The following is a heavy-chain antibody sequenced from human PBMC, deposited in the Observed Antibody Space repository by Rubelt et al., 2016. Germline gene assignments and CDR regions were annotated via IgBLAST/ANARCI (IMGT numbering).Heavy chain of an antibody. V-gene: IGHV4-39*01. CDR1: GGSIRSSSYY. Sequence: QLQLQESGPGLVKPSETLSLTCTVSGGSIRSSSYYWGWIRQPPGKGLEWIGCIYYSGSTYSNPYLKRRLALSLDTSTNQGSLKLNSVTAADTAVYYCARLEYSSGWYPHYWGQGTLVTVSS. D-gene: IGHD6-19*01. J-gene: IGHJ4*02. CDR2: IYYSGST. CDR3: ARLEYSSGWYPHY.